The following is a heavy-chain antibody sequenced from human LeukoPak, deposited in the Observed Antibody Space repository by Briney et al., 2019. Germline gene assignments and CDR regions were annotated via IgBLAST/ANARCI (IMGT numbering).Heavy chain of an antibody. CDR3: AKHREYSSDWFDP. V-gene: IGHV3-74*01. Sequence: GGSLRLSCAASGFTFSSYWMHWVRQAPGKGLVWVSRINSDGSSTSYADSVKGRFTISRDNAKNTLYLQMNSLRAEDTAVYYCAKHREYSSDWFDPWGQGTLVTVPS. CDR1: GFTFSSYW. J-gene: IGHJ5*02. D-gene: IGHD5-18*01. CDR2: INSDGSST.